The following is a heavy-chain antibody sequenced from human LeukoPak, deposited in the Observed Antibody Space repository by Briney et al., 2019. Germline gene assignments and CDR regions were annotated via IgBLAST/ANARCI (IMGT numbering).Heavy chain of an antibody. CDR3: ARAPDIVVVPGGYFDY. J-gene: IGHJ4*02. CDR2: ISSNGGST. V-gene: IGHV3-64*01. CDR1: GFTFSSYA. D-gene: IGHD2-2*01. Sequence: GGSLRLSCAASGFTFSSYAMHWVRQAPGKGLEYVSAISSNGGSTYYANSVKGRFTISRDNSKNTLYLQMGSLRAEDMAVYYCARAPDIVVVPGGYFDYWGQGTLVTVSS.